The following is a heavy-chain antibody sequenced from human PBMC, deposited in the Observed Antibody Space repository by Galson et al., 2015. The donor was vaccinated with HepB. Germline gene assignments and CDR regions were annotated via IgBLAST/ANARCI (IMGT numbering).Heavy chain of an antibody. CDR2: IYYSGST. Sequence: SETLSLTCTVSDGSISSSSYYWGWIRQPPGKGLEWIGSIYYSGSTYYNPSLKSRVTISVDTSKNQFSLKLSSVTAADTAVYYCARRNRLMVRGVIITYYFDYWGQGTLVTVSS. D-gene: IGHD3-10*01. CDR1: DGSISSSSYY. CDR3: ARRNRLMVRGVIITYYFDY. J-gene: IGHJ4*02. V-gene: IGHV4-39*01.